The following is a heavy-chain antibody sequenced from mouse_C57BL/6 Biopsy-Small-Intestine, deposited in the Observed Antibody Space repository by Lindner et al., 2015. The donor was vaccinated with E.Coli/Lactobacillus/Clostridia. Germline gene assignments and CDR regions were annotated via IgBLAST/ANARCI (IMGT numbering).Heavy chain of an antibody. V-gene: IGHV1-4*01. CDR2: ITPITDYA. CDR1: GYTFTSYT. Sequence: VQLQESGAALARPGASVKMSCKASGYTFTSYTMHWVKQTPGQGLEWIGYITPITDYANFNQKFKDKATLTADRSSNTAYMQLSSLTSGDSAVYYCARSGGVSGYYYTMDYWGQGTSVTVSS. CDR3: ARSGGVSGYYYTMDY. J-gene: IGHJ4*01. D-gene: IGHD3-2*02.